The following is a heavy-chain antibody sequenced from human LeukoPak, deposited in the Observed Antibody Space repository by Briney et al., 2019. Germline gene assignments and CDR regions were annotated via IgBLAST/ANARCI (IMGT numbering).Heavy chain of an antibody. J-gene: IGHJ4*02. Sequence: ASVKVSCKASGYTFTGYYMHWVRQAPGQGLEWMGWMNPNSGNTGYAQKFQGRVTITRNTSISTAYMELSSLRSEDTAVYYCARGHSTVTSLDYWGQGTLVTVSS. CDR3: ARGHSTVTSLDY. D-gene: IGHD4-17*01. CDR1: GYTFTGYY. V-gene: IGHV1-8*03. CDR2: MNPNSGNT.